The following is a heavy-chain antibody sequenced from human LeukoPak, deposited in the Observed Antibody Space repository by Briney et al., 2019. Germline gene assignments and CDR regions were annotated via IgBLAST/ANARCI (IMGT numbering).Heavy chain of an antibody. J-gene: IGHJ5*02. V-gene: IGHV5-51*01. Sequence: GESLKISCKGSGFSFTSYWMGWVRQMPGKGLEWMGIIYPGDSDTRYIPSFQGQVTISTDKSISTPYLQWSSLKASDTAMYYFGRILGRDIVVVHWFAPWGQGTLVTVSS. CDR2: IYPGDSDT. CDR1: GFSFTSYW. D-gene: IGHD2-2*01. CDR3: GRILGRDIVVVHWFAP.